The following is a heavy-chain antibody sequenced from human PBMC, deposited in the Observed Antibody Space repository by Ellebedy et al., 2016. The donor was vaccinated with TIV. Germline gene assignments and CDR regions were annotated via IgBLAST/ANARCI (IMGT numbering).Heavy chain of an antibody. D-gene: IGHD3-22*01. CDR2: TYYNGRT. CDR3: ARDRMYYYDSSGSYSYYGMDV. Sequence: SETLSLXCAVYGVSFSGYYWSWIRQPPGKGLEWIGDTYYNGRTNYNPSLKSRVTISLLTSKNQFSLKLTSVTAADTAVYYCARDRMYYYDSSGSYSYYGMDVWGQGTTVTVSS. J-gene: IGHJ6*02. V-gene: IGHV4-59*01. CDR1: GVSFSGYY.